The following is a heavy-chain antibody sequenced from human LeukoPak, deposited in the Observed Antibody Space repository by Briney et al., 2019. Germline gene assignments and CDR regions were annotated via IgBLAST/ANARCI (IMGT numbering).Heavy chain of an antibody. CDR3: ARGDYYGSGGSNDY. CDR2: IIPILGIA. V-gene: IGHV1-69*04. CDR1: GGTFSSYA. J-gene: IGHJ4*02. D-gene: IGHD3-10*01. Sequence: ASVKVSCKASGGTFSSYAISWVRQAPGQGLEWMGRIIPILGIANYAQKFQGRVTITADQSTSTAYMELSSLRSEDTAVYYCARGDYYGSGGSNDYWGQGTRVTVSS.